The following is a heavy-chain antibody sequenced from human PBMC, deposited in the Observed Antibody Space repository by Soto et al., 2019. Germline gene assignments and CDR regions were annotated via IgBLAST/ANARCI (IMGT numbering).Heavy chain of an antibody. CDR1: GFTFSRCA. V-gene: IGHV3-23*01. CDR2: ISGDGDT. CDR3: AKDPGGRYCFTSTCNYYYGMDV. J-gene: IGHJ6*02. Sequence: EVQLLESGGGLVQPGGSLRLSCAASGFTFSRCAMSWVRQAPGKGLEWVSVISGDGDTYYADSVKGRFTISRDNSKDTMYLPMSSLRAEDTAVYYCAKDPGGRYCFTSTCNYYYGMDVWGQGTTVTVSS. D-gene: IGHD2-15*01.